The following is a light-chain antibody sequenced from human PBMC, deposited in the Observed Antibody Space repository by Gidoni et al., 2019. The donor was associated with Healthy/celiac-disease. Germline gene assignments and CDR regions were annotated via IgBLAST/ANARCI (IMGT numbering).Light chain of an antibody. CDR2: DVS. CDR3: CSYAGSYVV. Sequence: QSALTQPRSVSGSPGQSVTISCTGTISDVGGYNYVSWYQQHPGTAPKLMIYDVSKRPSGVPDRFSGSKSGNTASLTISGLQAEDEADYYCCSYAGSYVVFGGGTKLTVL. CDR1: ISDVGGYNY. V-gene: IGLV2-11*01. J-gene: IGLJ2*01.